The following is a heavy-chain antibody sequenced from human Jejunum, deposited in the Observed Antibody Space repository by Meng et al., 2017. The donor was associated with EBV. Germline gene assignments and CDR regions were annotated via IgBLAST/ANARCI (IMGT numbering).Heavy chain of an antibody. CDR1: AGSFSVYD. J-gene: IGHJ4*02. D-gene: IGHD2-8*02. CDR2: VHFSGIT. Sequence: QGRPQQWGGGPLRPTENLSLTCAVYAGSFSVYDWGWVRQPPGRGLEYIGEVHFSGITNYTPSLKSRVTMSVDASKNQFSLRLTSVTAADTAVYYCARRTGDYVVGYWGQGTLVTVSS. V-gene: IGHV4-34*02. CDR3: ARRTGDYVVGY.